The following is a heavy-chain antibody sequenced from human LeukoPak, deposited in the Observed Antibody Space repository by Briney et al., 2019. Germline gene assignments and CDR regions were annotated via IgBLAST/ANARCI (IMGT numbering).Heavy chain of an antibody. CDR2: IRSSSSSI. Sequence: GGSLRLSCAASGFTFSSNSMNWDRQAPGKGLEWISYIRSSSSSIFYADSVKGRFTISTDNARNSLYLQMNSLRDEDTAVYYCARDLNWGFGYWGQGILVTVSS. CDR1: GFTFSSNS. V-gene: IGHV3-48*02. J-gene: IGHJ4*02. CDR3: ARDLNWGFGY. D-gene: IGHD7-27*01.